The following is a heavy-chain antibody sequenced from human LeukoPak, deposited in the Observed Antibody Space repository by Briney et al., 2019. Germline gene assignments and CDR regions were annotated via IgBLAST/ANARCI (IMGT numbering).Heavy chain of an antibody. Sequence: GGSLGLSCAASGFTFDDYAMHWVRQAPGKGLEWVSGISWNSGSIGYVDSVKGRFTISRDNAKNSLYLQMNSLRVEDTALYYCAKGFGETYYYGMDVWGQGTTVPVSS. CDR1: GFTFDDYA. J-gene: IGHJ6*02. V-gene: IGHV3-9*01. CDR2: ISWNSGSI. D-gene: IGHD3-10*01. CDR3: AKGFGETYYYGMDV.